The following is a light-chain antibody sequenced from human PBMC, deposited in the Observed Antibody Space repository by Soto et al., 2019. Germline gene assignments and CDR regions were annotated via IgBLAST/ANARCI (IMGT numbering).Light chain of an antibody. V-gene: IGKV3-20*01. CDR3: QQYGTSHRT. J-gene: IGKJ1*01. CDR2: GAS. CDR1: QSVSSNY. Sequence: PGEIAPLSCCTSQSVSSNYLAWYQQKPAQAPSLLIYGASSRATGIPDRFSGSGSGTDFTLTISRLEPEDLAVYYCQQYGTSHRTFGQGTKVDIK.